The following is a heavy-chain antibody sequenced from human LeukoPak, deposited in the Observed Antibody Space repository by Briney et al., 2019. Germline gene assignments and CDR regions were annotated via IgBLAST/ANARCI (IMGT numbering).Heavy chain of an antibody. CDR1: GFTFSSYW. J-gene: IGHJ4*02. Sequence: GGSLRLSCAASGFTFSSYWMSWVRQAPGKGLEWVANIKQDGSEKYYVDSVKGRFTISRDNAKNSLYLQMNSLRAEDTAVYYCARDRVLLLWFGELGGYFDYWGRGTLVTVSS. D-gene: IGHD3-10*01. V-gene: IGHV3-7*01. CDR3: ARDRVLLLWFGELGGYFDY. CDR2: IKQDGSEK.